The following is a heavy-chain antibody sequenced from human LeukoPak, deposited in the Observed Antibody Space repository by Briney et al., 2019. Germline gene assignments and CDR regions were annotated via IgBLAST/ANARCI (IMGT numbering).Heavy chain of an antibody. V-gene: IGHV3-23*01. D-gene: IGHD6-13*01. CDR3: RKDISAGKAYYFHY. J-gene: IGHJ4*02. CDR1: GLTFSSYS. Sequence: GGSLRLSCAASGLTFSSYSMTWVRQAPGKGLEWVSRISGSGATTYYADSVKHRFTISRDNSKNTLYLQMNNLRPGDTAVYFCRKDISAGKAYYFHYWGQGTLVTVSS. CDR2: ISGSGATT.